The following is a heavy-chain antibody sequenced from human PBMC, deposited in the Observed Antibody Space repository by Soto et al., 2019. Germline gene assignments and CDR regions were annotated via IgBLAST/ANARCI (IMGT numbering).Heavy chain of an antibody. V-gene: IGHV5-10-1*01. CDR2: IDPSDSHT. CDR1: GYIFTNYW. Sequence: GESLKISCKGSGYIFTNYWITWVRQMPGKGLEWMGRIDPSDSHTNYSPSFQGHVTISVDKSISTAYLHWSSLRASDTAVYYCARPFCTSTACYHYFDYWGQGTRVTVSS. D-gene: IGHD2-2*01. CDR3: ARPFCTSTACYHYFDY. J-gene: IGHJ4*02.